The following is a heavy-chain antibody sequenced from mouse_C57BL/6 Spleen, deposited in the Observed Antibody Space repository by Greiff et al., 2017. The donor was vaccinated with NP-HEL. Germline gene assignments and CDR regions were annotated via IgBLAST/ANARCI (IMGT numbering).Heavy chain of an antibody. CDR1: GYTFTCYW. V-gene: IGHV1-64*01. CDR2: IHPNSGST. D-gene: IGHD1-1*01. Sequence: QVQLQQPGAELVQPGASVKLSCKASGYTFTCYWMPWVKQRPGQGLEWIGMIHPNSGSTYYTEKFKSQAILTVANSTSTAYMQLSSLTSEDSAVYYGARRGDYFEDYFDYWGQGTTLTVSS. CDR3: ARRGDYFEDYFDY. J-gene: IGHJ2*01.